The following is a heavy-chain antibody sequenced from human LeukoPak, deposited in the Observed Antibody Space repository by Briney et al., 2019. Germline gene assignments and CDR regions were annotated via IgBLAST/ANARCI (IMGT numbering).Heavy chain of an antibody. J-gene: IGHJ6*03. D-gene: IGHD3-3*01. CDR3: ARGSDYDFWSGTVKNYYYYYYMDV. Sequence: GASVKVSCKASGYTFTGYYMHWVRQAPGQGLEWMGWINPNSGGTNYAQKFQGRVTMIRDTSISTAYMELSRLRSDDTAVYYCARGSDYDFWSGTVKNYYYYYYMDVWGKGTTVTVSS. V-gene: IGHV1-2*02. CDR1: GYTFTGYY. CDR2: INPNSGGT.